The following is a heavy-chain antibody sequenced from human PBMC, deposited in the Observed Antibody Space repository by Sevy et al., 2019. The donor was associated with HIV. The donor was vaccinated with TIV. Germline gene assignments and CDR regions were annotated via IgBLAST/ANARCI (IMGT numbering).Heavy chain of an antibody. D-gene: IGHD2-2*01. CDR3: AREVGRIRGDYFYYGMDV. V-gene: IGHV3-33*01. CDR1: EFNFSIYG. J-gene: IGHJ6*02. CDR2: IWYDGGNK. Sequence: GGCLRLSCAASEFNFSIYGMHWVRQAPGKGLEWVAVIWYDGGNKFYADSVQGRFTISRDNSKKMLYLQMNSLRAEDTAVYYCAREVGRIRGDYFYYGMDVWGQGTTVTVSS.